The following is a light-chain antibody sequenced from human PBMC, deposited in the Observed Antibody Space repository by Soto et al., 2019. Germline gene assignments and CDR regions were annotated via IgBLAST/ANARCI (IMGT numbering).Light chain of an antibody. CDR3: QQYDTYPWT. CDR1: QRMSAW. J-gene: IGKJ1*01. Sequence: DIQMTQSPTTLSASVGDRVIITCRASQRMSAWLAWYQQKPGKAPTLLIYDASSLENGVPSRFSSSGSGTDFTLTISSLQPNDFATYYCQQYDTYPWTFGPRTKVEIK. CDR2: DAS. V-gene: IGKV1-5*01.